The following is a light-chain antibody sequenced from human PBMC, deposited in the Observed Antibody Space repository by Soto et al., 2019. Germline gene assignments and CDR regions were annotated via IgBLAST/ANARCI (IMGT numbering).Light chain of an antibody. CDR3: HQRGSWPRGT. Sequence: EIVLTQSPATLSLSPGETATLSCRASQSVSSYLAWYQQKPGQAPRLLIYDASNRPTGIPDRFSGSGSGTDFTLTISSLEPEDFAVYYCHQRGSWPRGTFGQGTKVEIK. CDR1: QSVSSY. V-gene: IGKV3-11*01. CDR2: DAS. J-gene: IGKJ1*01.